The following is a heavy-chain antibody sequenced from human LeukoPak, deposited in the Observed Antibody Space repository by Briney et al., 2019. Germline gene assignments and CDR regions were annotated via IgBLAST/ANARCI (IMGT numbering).Heavy chain of an antibody. CDR2: ISSSGSTI. D-gene: IGHD3-10*01. CDR1: GFTFSSYE. J-gene: IGHJ3*02. CDR3: ARSMGLLWFGELFRGCAFDI. V-gene: IGHV3-48*03. Sequence: GGSLRLSCAASGFTFSSYEMNWVRQAPGKGLEWVSYISSSGSTIYYADSVKGRFTISRDNAKNSLYLQMNSLRAEDTAVYYCARSMGLLWFGELFRGCAFDIWGQGTMVTVSS.